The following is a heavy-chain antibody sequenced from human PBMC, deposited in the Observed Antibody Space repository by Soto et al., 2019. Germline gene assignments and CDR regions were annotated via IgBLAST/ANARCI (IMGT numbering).Heavy chain of an antibody. V-gene: IGHV3-23*01. Sequence: PGWSLRLSCAASGFTFTNYAMGWVRQAPGKGLEWVSVVSSGGSTYYADSVTGRFTVSRDNSKNTLSLQMNSLRAEDTAVYYCAKRRGAGGHFDYWGQGALVTVSS. CDR3: AKRRGAGGHFDY. CDR1: GFTFTNYA. J-gene: IGHJ4*02. D-gene: IGHD2-15*01. CDR2: VSSGGST.